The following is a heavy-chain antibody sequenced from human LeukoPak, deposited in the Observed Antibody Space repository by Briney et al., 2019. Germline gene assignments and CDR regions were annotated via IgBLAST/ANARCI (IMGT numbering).Heavy chain of an antibody. CDR3: ASGRLAVASDS. J-gene: IGHJ4*02. Sequence: SSETLSLTCTVSGVSVSSDYWSWIRQPAGKGLEWIGRMYTSGSTSYNPSLKSRVTISVDTSKSQFSLKLTSVTAADTAVYYCASGRLAVASDSWGQGTLVIVSS. D-gene: IGHD6-19*01. CDR1: GVSVSSDY. CDR2: MYTSGST. V-gene: IGHV4-4*07.